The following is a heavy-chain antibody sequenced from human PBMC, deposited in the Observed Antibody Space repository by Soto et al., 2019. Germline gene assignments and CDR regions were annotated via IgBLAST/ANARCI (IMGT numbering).Heavy chain of an antibody. Sequence: QVQLVQSGAEVKKPGSSAKVSCMASGGTFSRYALSWIRQAPGQGLEWMGGIIPTFERPNYAQRFQGRLTIIADESTSTAYMELSSLRSDDMAVYYCARGSGWYQYAFDLWGQGTMVTVSS. D-gene: IGHD6-13*01. CDR2: IIPTFERP. CDR3: ARGSGWYQYAFDL. J-gene: IGHJ3*01. V-gene: IGHV1-69*12. CDR1: GGTFSRYA.